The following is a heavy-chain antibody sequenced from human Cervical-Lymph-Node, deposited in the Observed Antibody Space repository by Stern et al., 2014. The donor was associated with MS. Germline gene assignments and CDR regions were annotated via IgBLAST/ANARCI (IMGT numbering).Heavy chain of an antibody. CDR3: AKDHTYNWNDSPWFDP. J-gene: IGHJ5*02. CDR2: ISYDGSNK. V-gene: IGHV3-30*18. D-gene: IGHD1-20*01. CDR1: GFTFSSYG. Sequence: VQLVESGGGVVQPGRALRLSCAASGFTFSSYGMHWVRQAPGKGLEWGAVISYDGSNKYYADSVKGRFTISRDNSKNTLYLQMNSLRAEDTAVYYCAKDHTYNWNDSPWFDPWGQGTLVTVSS.